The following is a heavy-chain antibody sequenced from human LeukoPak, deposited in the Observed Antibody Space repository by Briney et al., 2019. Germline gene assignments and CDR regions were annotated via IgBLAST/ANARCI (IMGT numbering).Heavy chain of an antibody. J-gene: IGHJ4*02. V-gene: IGHV4-59*01. D-gene: IGHD3-22*01. CDR3: ATHYDSSGYKY. CDR1: GGSISSYY. CDR2: IYYSGST. Sequence: SETLSLTCTVSGGSISSYYWSWIRQPPGKGLEWIGYIYYSGSTNYNPSLKSRVTISVDTSKNQFSLKLSSVTAADTAVYYCATHYDSSGYKYWGQGTLVTVSS.